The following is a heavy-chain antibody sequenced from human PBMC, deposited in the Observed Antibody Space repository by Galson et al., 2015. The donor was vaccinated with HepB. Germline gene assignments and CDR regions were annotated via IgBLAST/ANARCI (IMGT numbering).Heavy chain of an antibody. CDR3: ARGRRWLHEAPFDY. CDR1: GGSITSSSYF. CDR2: IYFGGTT. Sequence: ETLSLTCTVSGGSITSSSYFWAWIRQPPGKGLEWIGSIYFGGTTEYNPSLKSRVTISVDTSKNQFSLKLSSVTAADTAVYYCARGRRWLHEAPFDYWGQGTLVTVSS. D-gene: IGHD5-24*01. J-gene: IGHJ4*02. V-gene: IGHV4-39*07.